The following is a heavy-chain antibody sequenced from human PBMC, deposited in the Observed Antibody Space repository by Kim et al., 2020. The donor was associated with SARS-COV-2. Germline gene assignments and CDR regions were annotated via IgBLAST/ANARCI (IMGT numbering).Heavy chain of an antibody. D-gene: IGHD3-22*01. Sequence: GRFTISRDNSKNTLYLQMNSLRAEDTAVYYCAKALTPTYYYDSSGYSFDYWGQGTLVTVSS. J-gene: IGHJ4*02. CDR3: AKALTPTYYYDSSGYSFDY. V-gene: IGHV3-23*01.